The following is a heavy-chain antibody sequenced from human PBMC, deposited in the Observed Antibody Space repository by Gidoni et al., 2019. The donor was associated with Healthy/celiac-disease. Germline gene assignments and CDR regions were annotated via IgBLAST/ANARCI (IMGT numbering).Heavy chain of an antibody. CDR1: GYTFTSYY. Sequence: QVQLVQSGAEVKKPGASVKVSCKASGYTFTSYYMHWVRQAPGQGLEWMGIINPSGGSTSYAQKFQGRVTMTRDTSTSTVYMELSSLRSEDTAVYYCARDHSSSWARDWFDPWGQGTLVTVSS. V-gene: IGHV1-46*01. J-gene: IGHJ5*02. CDR3: ARDHSSSWARDWFDP. CDR2: INPSGGST. D-gene: IGHD6-13*01.